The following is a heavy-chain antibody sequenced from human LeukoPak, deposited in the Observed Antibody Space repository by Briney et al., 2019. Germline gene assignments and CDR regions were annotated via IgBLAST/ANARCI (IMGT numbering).Heavy chain of an antibody. Sequence: GGSLRPSCAGSGFTFSDYYMTWIRQAPGKGLEWVANIKQDGSEKYYVDSVKGRFTISRDNAKNSLYLQMNSLRAEDTAVYYCARDCSSTSCYDVYYYYYGMDVWGQGTTVTVSS. J-gene: IGHJ6*02. V-gene: IGHV3-7*01. D-gene: IGHD2-2*01. CDR3: ARDCSSTSCYDVYYYYYGMDV. CDR1: GFTFSDYY. CDR2: IKQDGSEK.